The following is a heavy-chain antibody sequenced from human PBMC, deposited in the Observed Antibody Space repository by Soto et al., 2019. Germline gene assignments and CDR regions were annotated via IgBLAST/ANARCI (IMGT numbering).Heavy chain of an antibody. CDR2: ISSGSSTI. V-gene: IGHV3-48*02. J-gene: IGHJ4*02. CDR1: GFTFSSYA. CDR3: AADFYYFDY. Sequence: VQLVESGGGLVQPGGSLRLSCAASGFTFSSYAMNWVRQAPGKGLEWVSYISSGSSTIYYADSEKGRFTSSRDNAKNSLYLQRNGQRDEDTALYYWAADFYYFDYWGQGTLVAVSS.